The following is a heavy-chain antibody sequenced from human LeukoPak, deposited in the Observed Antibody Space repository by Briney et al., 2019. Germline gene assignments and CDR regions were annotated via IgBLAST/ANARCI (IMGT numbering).Heavy chain of an antibody. J-gene: IGHJ4*02. CDR2: ISGSGGGT. D-gene: IGHD6-25*01. CDR3: TKASATVWPNYFDS. Sequence: GGSLRLSCAASGFTFSSYAMSWVRHTSGKGLRWLSAISGSGGGTNYADSVEGRFTISRDNSKNILYLQMNSLGAEDTAIYYCTKASATVWPNYFDSWGQGTLVTVSS. V-gene: IGHV3-23*01. CDR1: GFTFSSYA.